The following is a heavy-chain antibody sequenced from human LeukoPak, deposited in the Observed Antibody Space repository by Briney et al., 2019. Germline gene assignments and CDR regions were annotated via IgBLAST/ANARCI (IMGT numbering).Heavy chain of an antibody. Sequence: SETLTLTCTVSVGPISSYHWRWIPQPPGKALEWVGYIYYSENNNYNPCIMSRVAISVDTSKNQFSLVMSSVTAADRAVYYCARFGTVPLSWFDPGGQGTLVSV. CDR1: VGPISSYH. CDR3: ARFGTVPLSWFDP. J-gene: IGHJ5*02. CDR2: IYYSENN. V-gene: IGHV4-59*01. D-gene: IGHD3-10*01.